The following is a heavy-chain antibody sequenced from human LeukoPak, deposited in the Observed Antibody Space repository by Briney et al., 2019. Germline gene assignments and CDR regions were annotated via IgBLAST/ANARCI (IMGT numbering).Heavy chain of an antibody. V-gene: IGHV3-23*01. CDR1: GFTFSSYA. CDR3: SKVFSGFTPD. J-gene: IGHJ4*02. D-gene: IGHD6-19*01. Sequence: GGSLRLSCAASGFTFSSYAMSWVRQAPGKGPEWVSAISGSSGGTYYADSVKGRFTISRDNSKNTLYLQMNSLRAEDTAVYYCSKVFSGFTPDLGQGTLVTGSS. CDR2: ISGSSGGT.